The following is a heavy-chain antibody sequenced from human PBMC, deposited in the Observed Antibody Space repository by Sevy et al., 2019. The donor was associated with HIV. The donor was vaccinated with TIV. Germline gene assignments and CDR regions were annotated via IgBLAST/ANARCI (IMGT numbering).Heavy chain of an antibody. J-gene: IGHJ6*02. CDR2: ISNDGSDK. D-gene: IGHD6-13*01. CDR3: ANSRGRYEGSSWLYYYYLMDV. V-gene: IGHV3-30*18. CDR1: GFTFSRVG. Sequence: GGSLRLSCVASGFTFSRVGMHWVRQAPGKGLEWVAIISNDGSDKQDADSVKGRFTISRDNSKDTLYLQMNSLRLEDTAVYYCANSRGRYEGSSWLYYYYLMDVWGQGATVTVSS.